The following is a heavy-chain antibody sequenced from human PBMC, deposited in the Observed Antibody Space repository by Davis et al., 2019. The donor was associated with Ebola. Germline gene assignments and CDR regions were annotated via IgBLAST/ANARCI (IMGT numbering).Heavy chain of an antibody. Sequence: ASVKVSCKASGYTFTSYDINWVRQATGQGLEWMGWMNPNSGNTGYAQKFQGRVTMTRDTSTSTVYMELSSLRSEDTAVYYCTIGGTTGGFDYWGQGTRVTVSS. V-gene: IGHV1-8*01. CDR1: GYTFTSYD. J-gene: IGHJ4*02. CDR3: TIGGTTGGFDY. D-gene: IGHD1-14*01. CDR2: MNPNSGNT.